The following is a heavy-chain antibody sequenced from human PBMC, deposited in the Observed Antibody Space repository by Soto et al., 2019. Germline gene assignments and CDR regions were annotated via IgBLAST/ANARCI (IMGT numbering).Heavy chain of an antibody. V-gene: IGHV3-53*02. Sequence: EVQLVETGGGLIQPGGSLRLSCAASGFTVSNTDMTWVRQPPGKGLECVSVIYTAGGKNYADSFKGRFIISRDNSKNTLYLQMNSLRAEDKAVYYCARALPVAKGGFDPGGQGALVTVSS. J-gene: IGHJ5*02. CDR3: ARALPVAKGGFDP. D-gene: IGHD2-2*01. CDR2: IYTAGGK. CDR1: GFTVSNTD.